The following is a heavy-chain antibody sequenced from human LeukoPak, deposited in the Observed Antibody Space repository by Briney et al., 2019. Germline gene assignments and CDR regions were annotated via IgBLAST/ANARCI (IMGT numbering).Heavy chain of an antibody. CDR3: AGAISRMIT. Sequence: GGSLRLSCAASGFTFSSYWMSWVRQAPGKGLEWVSIIYSDGTTYYADPVKGRYTISSDISKNTLHLQMNSLRAEDTAVYYCAGAISRMITWGQGTLVVVS. D-gene: IGHD2-15*01. V-gene: IGHV3-53*01. J-gene: IGHJ5*02. CDR1: GFTFSSYW. CDR2: IYSDGTT.